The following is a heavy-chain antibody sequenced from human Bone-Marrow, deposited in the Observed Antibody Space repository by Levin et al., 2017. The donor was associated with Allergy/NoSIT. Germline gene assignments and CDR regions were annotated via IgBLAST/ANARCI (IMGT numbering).Heavy chain of an antibody. Sequence: SETLSLTCTVAGASISDGRHYWSWIRQPAGKGLEWIGRVFTSGNTDYNPSLKSRVTIAVDTSKNQFSLRLSYVTAADTAMYYCARGLGWLGFFDYWGQGILVTVSS. CDR1: GASISDGRHY. CDR2: VFTSGNT. CDR3: ARGLGWLGFFDY. D-gene: IGHD6-19*01. J-gene: IGHJ4*02. V-gene: IGHV4-61*02.